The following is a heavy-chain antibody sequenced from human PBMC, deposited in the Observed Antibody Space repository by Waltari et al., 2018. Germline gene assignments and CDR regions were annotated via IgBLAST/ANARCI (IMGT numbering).Heavy chain of an antibody. J-gene: IGHJ3*02. D-gene: IGHD1-26*01. V-gene: IGHV3-9*01. Sequence: EVQLVESGGGLVQPGRSLRLSCAASGFTFDDYAMHWVRQAPGKGLEWVSGISWNRGSIVYADSVKGRFTISRDNAKNALYLQMNSLRAEDTALYYGAKDRGGSYSIFDAVDIWGQGTMVTVSS. CDR1: GFTFDDYA. CDR3: AKDRGGSYSIFDAVDI. CDR2: ISWNRGSI.